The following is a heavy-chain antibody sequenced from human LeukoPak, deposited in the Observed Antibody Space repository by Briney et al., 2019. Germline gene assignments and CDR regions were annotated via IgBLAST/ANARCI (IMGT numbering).Heavy chain of an antibody. V-gene: IGHV3-30*18. CDR1: GFTFSSYG. Sequence: GGSLRLSCAASGFTFSSYGMHWVRQAPGKGLEWVAVISYDGSNKYYADSVKGRFTISRDNSKNTLYLQMNSLRAEDTAVYYCAKDANYDPGYYYYYYMDVWGKGTTVTVSS. J-gene: IGHJ6*03. D-gene: IGHD3-3*01. CDR3: AKDANYDPGYYYYYYMDV. CDR2: ISYDGSNK.